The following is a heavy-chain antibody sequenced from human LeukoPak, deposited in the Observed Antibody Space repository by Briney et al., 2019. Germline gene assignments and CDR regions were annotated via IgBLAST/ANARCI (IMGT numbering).Heavy chain of an antibody. CDR3: ARPRYSGYSYYFDD. Sequence: SETLSLTCTVSGDSISSGSYYWGWIRQPPGKGLEWIGSIYYSGSTYYNPSLKSRVTISVDTSKNQFSLKLSSVTAADTAVYYCARPRYSGYSYYFDDWGQGTLVTVSS. CDR1: GDSISSGSYY. J-gene: IGHJ4*02. D-gene: IGHD5-12*01. V-gene: IGHV4-39*01. CDR2: IYYSGST.